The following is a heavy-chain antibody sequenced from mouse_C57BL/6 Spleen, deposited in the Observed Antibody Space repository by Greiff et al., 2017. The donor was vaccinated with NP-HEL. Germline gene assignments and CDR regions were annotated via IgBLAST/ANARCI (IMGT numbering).Heavy chain of an antibody. D-gene: IGHD2-5*01. CDR1: GYTFTTYP. J-gene: IGHJ2*01. CDR2: FHPYNDDT. CDR3: ARRNSNYDYFDY. V-gene: IGHV1-47*01. Sequence: QVQLKESGAELVKPGASVKMSCKASGYTFTTYPIEWMKQNHGKSLEWIGNFHPYNDDTKYNEKFKGKATLTVEKSSSTVYLELSRLTSDDSAVYYCARRNSNYDYFDYWGQGTTLTVSS.